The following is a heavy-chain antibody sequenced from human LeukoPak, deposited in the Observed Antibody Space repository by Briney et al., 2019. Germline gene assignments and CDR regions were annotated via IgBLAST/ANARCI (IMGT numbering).Heavy chain of an antibody. D-gene: IGHD3-22*01. Sequence: ASVKVSCKASGYTFTNYYGHWVRQAPGQGLEWMGIIKPSGGGTSYALKFQGRVTMTRDTSTSTAYMELSSLRSEDTAVYYCARDHFDSSGYYYLLGYFEHWGQGTLVTVSS. CDR2: IKPSGGGT. V-gene: IGHV1-46*01. J-gene: IGHJ1*01. CDR1: GYTFTNYY. CDR3: ARDHFDSSGYYYLLGYFEH.